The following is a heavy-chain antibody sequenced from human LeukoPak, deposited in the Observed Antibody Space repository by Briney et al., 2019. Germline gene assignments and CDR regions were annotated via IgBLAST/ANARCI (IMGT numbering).Heavy chain of an antibody. CDR1: AFALSTYT. D-gene: IGHD5-12*01. J-gene: IGHJ6*02. Sequence: GGSLRLSCAASAFALSTYTMEWVRLAPGKGLEWVSSINPDSKYIYYRDSVRGRFTISRDNAKNTLYLQMSSLRAEDTAVYYCARDSRYVDKYYYGMDVWGQGTTVTVSS. CDR3: ARDSRYVDKYYYGMDV. V-gene: IGHV3-21*01. CDR2: INPDSKYI.